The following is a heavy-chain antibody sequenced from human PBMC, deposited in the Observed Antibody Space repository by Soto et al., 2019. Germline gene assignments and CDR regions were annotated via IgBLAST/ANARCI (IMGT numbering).Heavy chain of an antibody. D-gene: IGHD3-9*01. V-gene: IGHV3-23*01. Sequence: EVRLLESGGGFVQPGGSLRLSCVASGFTFTSYDMSWVRQAPGKGLEWVSAISGSGGTDYADSVKGRFTISRDNSKNTLYLQMNSLRAEDTAIDYCAKFGYDTLTGLDSWGQGTLATVSS. J-gene: IGHJ4*02. CDR2: ISGSGGT. CDR1: GFTFTSYD. CDR3: AKFGYDTLTGLDS.